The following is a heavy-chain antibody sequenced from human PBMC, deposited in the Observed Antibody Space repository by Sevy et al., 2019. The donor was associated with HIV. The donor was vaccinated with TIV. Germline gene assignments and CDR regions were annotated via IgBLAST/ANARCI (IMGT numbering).Heavy chain of an antibody. J-gene: IGHJ6*02. Sequence: GGSLRLSCAASGFTFSSYSMNWVRQAPGKGLEWVSYISSSSSTIYYADSVKGRFTISRDNAKNSLYLQMNSLRGEDTAVYYCARDLDEDYYYGMDVWGQGTTVTVSS. CDR2: ISSSSSTI. CDR1: GFTFSSYS. CDR3: ARDLDEDYYYGMDV. V-gene: IGHV3-48*01.